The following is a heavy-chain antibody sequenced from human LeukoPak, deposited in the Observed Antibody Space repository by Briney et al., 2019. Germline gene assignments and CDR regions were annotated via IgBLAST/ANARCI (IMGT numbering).Heavy chain of an antibody. V-gene: IGHV3-30*18. CDR1: GFTFSSYG. CDR2: ISYDGSNK. J-gene: IGHJ4*02. D-gene: IGHD2-15*01. Sequence: PGGSLRLSCAASGFTFSSYGMRWVRQAPGKGLEWVAVISYDGSNKYYADSVKGRFTISRDNSKNTLYLQMNSLRAEDTAVYYCAKNKRAYCSGGSCLYFDYWGQGTLVTVSS. CDR3: AKNKRAYCSGGSCLYFDY.